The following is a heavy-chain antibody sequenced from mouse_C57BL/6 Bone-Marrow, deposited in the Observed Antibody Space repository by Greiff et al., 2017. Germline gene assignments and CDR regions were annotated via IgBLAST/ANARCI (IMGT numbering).Heavy chain of an antibody. D-gene: IGHD2-3*01. J-gene: IGHJ3*01. CDR1: GYTFTSYG. V-gene: IGHV1-81*01. CDR2: IYPRSGNT. Sequence: QVQLQQSGAELARPGASVKLSCKASGYTFTSYGISWVKQRTGQGLEWIGEIYPRSGNTYYNEKFKGKDTLTADKSSSTAYMELRSLTSEDSAVYFCARWGWLLRWFAYWGQGTLVTVSA. CDR3: ARWGWLLRWFAY.